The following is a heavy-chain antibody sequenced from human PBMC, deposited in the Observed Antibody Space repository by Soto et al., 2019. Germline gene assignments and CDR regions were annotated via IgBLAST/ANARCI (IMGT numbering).Heavy chain of an antibody. D-gene: IGHD3-10*01. CDR1: GGSFSGYY. V-gene: IGHV4-34*01. CDR2: VNHSGST. Sequence: LSLTCAVYGGSFSGYYWNWIRQPPGKGLEWIGEVNHSGSTNYNPSLKSRLTISVDTSKNQFSLKMSSVTAADTAVYYCGRGIHYFGSGSYQIDYWGQGTLVTVSS. J-gene: IGHJ4*02. CDR3: GRGIHYFGSGSYQIDY.